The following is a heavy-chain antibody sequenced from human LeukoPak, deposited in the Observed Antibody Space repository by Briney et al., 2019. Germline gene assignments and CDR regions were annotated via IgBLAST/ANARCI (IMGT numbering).Heavy chain of an antibody. CDR1: GYTFTSYG. CDR3: TRDGYGSGKGYFDY. CDR2: ISAYDGNT. V-gene: IGHV1-18*01. D-gene: IGHD3-10*01. J-gene: IGHJ4*02. Sequence: GASVKVSCKASGYTFTSYGISWVRQAPGQGLEWMGWISAYDGNTKSAQKFQGRVTMTTDTSTSTAYMELRSLRSDDTAMYYCTRDGYGSGKGYFDYWGQGSLVTVSS.